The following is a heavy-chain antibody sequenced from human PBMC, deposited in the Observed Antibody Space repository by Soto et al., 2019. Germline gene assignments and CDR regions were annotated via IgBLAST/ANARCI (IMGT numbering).Heavy chain of an antibody. D-gene: IGHD2-15*01. Sequence: GGSLRLSCSASGFTFSSYAMHWVRQAPGKGLEYVSAISSNGGSTYYADSVKGRFTISRDNSKNTLYLQMSSLRAEDTAVYYCVKDIMIGRGGKAEYFQHWGQGTLVTVSS. CDR3: VKDIMIGRGGKAEYFQH. CDR2: ISSNGGST. V-gene: IGHV3-64D*08. CDR1: GFTFSSYA. J-gene: IGHJ1*01.